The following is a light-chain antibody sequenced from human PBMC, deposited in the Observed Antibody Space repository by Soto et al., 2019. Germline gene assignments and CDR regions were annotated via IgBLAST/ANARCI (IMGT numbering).Light chain of an antibody. J-gene: IGKJ3*01. V-gene: IGKV3-20*01. Sequence: EIVLTQSPGTLSLSPGERATLSCRASQSVSSSYLAWYQQKPGQAPRLLIYGASSRATGIPDRFSGSGSGTDFTLTISRLETEDFAVYYCHQYGSSPLFTFGPGTKGDIK. CDR3: HQYGSSPLFT. CDR2: GAS. CDR1: QSVSSSY.